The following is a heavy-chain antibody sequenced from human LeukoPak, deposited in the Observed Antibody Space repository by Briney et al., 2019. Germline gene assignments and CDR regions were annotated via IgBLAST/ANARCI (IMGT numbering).Heavy chain of an antibody. CDR1: GYTFTSYY. J-gene: IGHJ6*02. CDR2: INPSGGST. Sequence: ASVKVSCKASGYTFTSYYMHWVRQAPGQGLEWMRIINPSGGSTSYAQKFQGRVTMTRDTSTSTVYMELSSLRSEDTAVYYCARTPIGYCSSTSCYTPYYYGMDVWGQGTTVTVSS. D-gene: IGHD2-2*02. V-gene: IGHV1-46*01. CDR3: ARTPIGYCSSTSCYTPYYYGMDV.